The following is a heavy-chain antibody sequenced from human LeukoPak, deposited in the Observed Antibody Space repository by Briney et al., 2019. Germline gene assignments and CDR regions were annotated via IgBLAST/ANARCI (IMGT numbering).Heavy chain of an antibody. CDR2: ISGSGGST. J-gene: IGHJ4*02. CDR1: GFTFSSYA. V-gene: IGHV3-23*01. CDR3: AKTYYYDSSGHLGFDY. Sequence: GGSLRLSCAASGFTFSSYAMSWVRQAPGKGLEWVSAISGSGGSTYYADSVKDRFTISRANSKNTLYLQMNSLRAEDTAVYYCAKTYYYDSSGHLGFDYWGQGTLVTVSS. D-gene: IGHD3-22*01.